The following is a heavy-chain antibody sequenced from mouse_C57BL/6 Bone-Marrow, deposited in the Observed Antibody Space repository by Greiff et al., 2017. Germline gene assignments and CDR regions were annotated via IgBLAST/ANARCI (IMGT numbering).Heavy chain of an antibody. Sequence: EVQLQQSGTVLARPGASVKISCKTSGYTFTSYWMHWVKQRPGQGLEWIGAIYPGNSDTSYNQKFKGKAKLTAFPSASTAYMELISLTNEDSAVXYCTRRGIYYCGRSYYAIDYWGQGTSVTVSS. D-gene: IGHD1-1*01. V-gene: IGHV1-5*01. J-gene: IGHJ4*01. CDR1: GYTFTSYW. CDR3: TRRGIYYCGRSYYAIDY. CDR2: IYPGNSDT.